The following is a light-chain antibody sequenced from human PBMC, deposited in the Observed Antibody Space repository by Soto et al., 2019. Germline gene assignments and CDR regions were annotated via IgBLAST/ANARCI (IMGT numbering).Light chain of an antibody. Sequence: EIVLTQSPATLSLSPGERATLSCRTSQSVGSSLAWYQQKPGQPPRLLIYDSSNRATGIPGRFSGSGSGADFTLTISSLDPADFAVYYCQQRSLLFTFGGGTKVDIK. CDR3: QQRSLLFT. CDR2: DSS. CDR1: QSVGSS. V-gene: IGKV3-11*01. J-gene: IGKJ4*01.